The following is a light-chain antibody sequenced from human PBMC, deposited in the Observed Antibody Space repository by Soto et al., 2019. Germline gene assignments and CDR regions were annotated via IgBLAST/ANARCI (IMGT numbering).Light chain of an antibody. J-gene: IGKJ4*01. CDR2: DAS. CDR1: QSISTW. Sequence: DIQMTQSPSTLSASVGDRVTITCRASQSISTWLAWYQQKPGKAPKLLIYDASSLESGVPSRFSGSGSGTDFTFTINSPQPEDIATYYCQQYDNLPLTFGGGTKVDIK. CDR3: QQYDNLPLT. V-gene: IGKV1-5*01.